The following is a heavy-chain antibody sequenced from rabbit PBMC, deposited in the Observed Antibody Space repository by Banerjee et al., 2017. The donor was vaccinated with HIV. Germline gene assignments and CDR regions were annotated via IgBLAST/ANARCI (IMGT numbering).Heavy chain of an antibody. V-gene: IGHV1S40*01. CDR2: IYTDNNDNT. CDR3: ARGTTYNGYNSNL. CDR1: GFSFSSSYW. D-gene: IGHD6-1*01. J-gene: IGHJ4*01. Sequence: QSLEESGGDLVKPGASLTLTCTASGFSFSSSYWICWVRQAPGKGPEWIACIYTDNNDNTAYANWAKGRFTISKTSSTTVTLQMTSLTAADTATYFCARGTTYNGYNSNLWGPGTLVTVS.